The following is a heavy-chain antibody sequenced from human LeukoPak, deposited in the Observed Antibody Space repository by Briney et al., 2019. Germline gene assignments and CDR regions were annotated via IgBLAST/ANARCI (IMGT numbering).Heavy chain of an antibody. CDR3: ARAYSGYVTGIFDY. Sequence: KPSGTLSLTCAVSGGSISSSNWWSWVRQPPGKGLEWIGEIYHSGSTNYNPSLKSRVTISVDKSKNQFSLKLSSLTAADTAVYYCARAYSGYVTGIFDYWGQGTLVTVSS. CDR2: IYHSGST. V-gene: IGHV4-4*02. J-gene: IGHJ4*02. CDR1: GGSISSSNW. D-gene: IGHD5-12*01.